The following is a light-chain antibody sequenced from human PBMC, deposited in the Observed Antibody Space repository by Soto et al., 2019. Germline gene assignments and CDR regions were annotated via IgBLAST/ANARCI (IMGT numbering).Light chain of an antibody. CDR1: SSDVGGYNF. CDR2: EVS. V-gene: IGLV2-8*01. Sequence: QSALTQPPSASGSPRQSVTISCTGTSSDVGGYNFVSWYQQHPGKAPKLMIYEVSKRPSGVPDRFSGSKSGNTASLTVSGLQADDEADYYCTAYAGSNNFVVFGGGTKLTVL. J-gene: IGLJ2*01. CDR3: TAYAGSNNFVV.